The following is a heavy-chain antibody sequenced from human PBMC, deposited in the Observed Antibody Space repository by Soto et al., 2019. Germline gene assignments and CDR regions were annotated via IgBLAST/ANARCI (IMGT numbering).Heavy chain of an antibody. CDR1: SDSISSYY. J-gene: IGHJ4*02. CDR3: ARAVGDPLYYLDY. CDR2: TDYSGNT. D-gene: IGHD6-19*01. V-gene: IGHV4-59*08. Sequence: QVQLQESGPGLVRPSETLSLTCTVSSDSISSYYWIWIPQSPGKGLAWIGYTDYSGNTNYNPSLKSRVTIAGDTSKNQFSLRLSSVTAADTAVYYCARAVGDPLYYLDYWGQGTLGTVSS.